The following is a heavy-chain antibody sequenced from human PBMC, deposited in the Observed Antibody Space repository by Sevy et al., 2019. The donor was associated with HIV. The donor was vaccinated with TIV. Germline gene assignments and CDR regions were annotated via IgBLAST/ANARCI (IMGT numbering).Heavy chain of an antibody. CDR1: GFTFDDYA. Sequence: GGSLRLSCAASGFTFDDYAMHWVRQAPGKGLEWVSGISWNSGSIGYADPVKGRFTISRDNAKNSLYLQMNSLRAEDTALYYCAKGKGGVATIYDYYYYGMDVWGQGTTVTVSS. V-gene: IGHV3-9*01. CDR2: ISWNSGSI. D-gene: IGHD5-12*01. CDR3: AKGKGGVATIYDYYYYGMDV. J-gene: IGHJ6*02.